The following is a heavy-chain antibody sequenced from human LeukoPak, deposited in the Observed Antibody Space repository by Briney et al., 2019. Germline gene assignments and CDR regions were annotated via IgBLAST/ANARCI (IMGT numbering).Heavy chain of an antibody. J-gene: IGHJ4*02. D-gene: IGHD1-7*01. CDR3: ARGRRWNYSDFDY. CDR2: IYNSGST. V-gene: IGHV4-38-2*02. CDR1: GYSISSGYY. Sequence: SETLSLTCTVSGYSISSGYYWGWIRQSPGKGLEWIGSIYNSGSTYYNPSLKSRVTISIDTSKNQFSLKLSSVTAADTAVYYCARGRRWNYSDFDYWGQGTLVTVSS.